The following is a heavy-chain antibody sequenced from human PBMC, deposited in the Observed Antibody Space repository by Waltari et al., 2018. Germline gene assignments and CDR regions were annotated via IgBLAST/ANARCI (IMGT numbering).Heavy chain of an antibody. Sequence: QVTLKESGPVLVKPTETLTLTCTVSGFSLSEAKVGVSWIRQSPGKALEWLAHIFSNDATSYSTSLKSRVTISKDTSKSQVVLTMTNMDPVDTATYYCARTTSSTRFGNWFDPWGQGTLVTVSS. J-gene: IGHJ5*02. CDR2: IFSNDAT. D-gene: IGHD6-6*01. CDR1: GFSLSEAKVG. V-gene: IGHV2-26*01. CDR3: ARTTSSTRFGNWFDP.